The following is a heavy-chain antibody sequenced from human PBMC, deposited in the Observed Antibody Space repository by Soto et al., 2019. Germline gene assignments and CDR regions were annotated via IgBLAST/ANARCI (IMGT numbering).Heavy chain of an antibody. D-gene: IGHD6-6*01. CDR3: ANSIAAPGGYYYYGMDV. V-gene: IGHV3-30*18. CDR1: GFTFSSYG. J-gene: IGHJ6*02. Sequence: QVQLVESGGGVVQPGRSLRLSCAASGFTFSSYGMHWVRQAPGKGLEWVAVISYDGSNKYYADSVKGRFTISRDNSKNTLYLQMNSLRAEDTAVYYCANSIAAPGGYYYYGMDVWGQGTMVTVSS. CDR2: ISYDGSNK.